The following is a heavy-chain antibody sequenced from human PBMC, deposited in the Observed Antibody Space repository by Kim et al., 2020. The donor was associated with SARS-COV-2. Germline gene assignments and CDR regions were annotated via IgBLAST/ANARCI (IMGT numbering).Heavy chain of an antibody. V-gene: IGHV3-49*04. CDR3: TPHYDSSGYYLDY. CDR2: IRSKAYGGTT. Sequence: GGSLRLSCTASGFTFGDYAMSWVRQAPGKGLEWVGFIRSKAYGGTTEYAASVKGRFTISRDDSKSIAYLQMNSLKTEDTAVYYCTPHYDSSGYYLDYWGQGTLVTVSS. J-gene: IGHJ4*02. CDR1: GFTFGDYA. D-gene: IGHD3-22*01.